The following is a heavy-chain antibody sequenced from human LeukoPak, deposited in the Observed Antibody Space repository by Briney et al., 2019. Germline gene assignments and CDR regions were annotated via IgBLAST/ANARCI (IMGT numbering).Heavy chain of an antibody. CDR2: ISSSSTYI. Sequence: SGGSLRLSCAASGFTFSSYSMNWVRQTPGKGLEWVSSISSSSTYIFYADSVKGRFTISRDDAKNSLYLQMNSLRAEDTAVYYCATETRTTVTDSWGQGTLVTVSS. D-gene: IGHD4-17*01. J-gene: IGHJ4*02. CDR1: GFTFSSYS. V-gene: IGHV3-21*01. CDR3: ATETRTTVTDS.